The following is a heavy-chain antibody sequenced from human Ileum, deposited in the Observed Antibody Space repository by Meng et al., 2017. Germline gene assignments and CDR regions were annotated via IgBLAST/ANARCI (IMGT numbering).Heavy chain of an antibody. CDR2: IIPILGIA. CDR3: AREDYYDSSRYFDY. V-gene: IGHV1-69*04. Sequence: VKVSCKASAGTLSSYTISWVRQAPGQGLEWMGRIIPILGIANYAQKFQGRVTITADKSTSTAYMELSSLRSEDTAVYYCAREDYYDSSRYFDYWGQGTLVTVSS. D-gene: IGHD3-22*01. J-gene: IGHJ4*02. CDR1: AGTLSSYT.